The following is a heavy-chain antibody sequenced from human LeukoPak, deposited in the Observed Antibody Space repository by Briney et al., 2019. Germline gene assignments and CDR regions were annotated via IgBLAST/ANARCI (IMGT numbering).Heavy chain of an antibody. Sequence: GGSLRLSCAASGFTFSSYSMNWVRQAPGKGLEWVSSISSSSSYIYYADSVKGRFTISRGNAKNSLYLQMNSLRAEDTAVYYCARWKDYCDSSGYYGDFDYWGQGTLVTVSS. CDR1: GFTFSSYS. V-gene: IGHV3-21*01. CDR2: ISSSSSYI. D-gene: IGHD3-22*01. CDR3: ARWKDYCDSSGYYGDFDY. J-gene: IGHJ4*02.